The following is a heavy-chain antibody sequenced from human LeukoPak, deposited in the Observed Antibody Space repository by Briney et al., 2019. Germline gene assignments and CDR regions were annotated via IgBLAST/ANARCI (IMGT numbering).Heavy chain of an antibody. V-gene: IGHV4-59*01. Sequence: PSETLSLTCTVSGGSISSYYWSWIRQPPGKGLEWIGYIYYSGSTNYNPSLKSRVTISVDTSKNQFSLRLSSVTAADTAVYYCARTVTTLLNWFDPWGQGTLVAVSS. D-gene: IGHD4-17*01. CDR1: GGSISSYY. CDR3: ARTVTTLLNWFDP. CDR2: IYYSGST. J-gene: IGHJ5*02.